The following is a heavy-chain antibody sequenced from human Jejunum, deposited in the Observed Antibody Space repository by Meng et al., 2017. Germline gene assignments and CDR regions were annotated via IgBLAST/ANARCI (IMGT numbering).Heavy chain of an antibody. CDR3: ARAYCTDVSCHDFFDS. CDR2: IDPSEST. J-gene: IGHJ4*02. V-gene: IGHV4-4*02. Sequence: QAQLQEPGPGLVKPSGTLSLTCAVSGASISRTNWWSWVRQPPGKGLEWIGKIDPSESTHYNPSLKGRVTISADRSKNQFSLRLTSVTAADTAIYYCARAYCTDVSCHDFFDSWGQGTLVTVSS. D-gene: IGHD2-8*01. CDR1: GASISRTNW.